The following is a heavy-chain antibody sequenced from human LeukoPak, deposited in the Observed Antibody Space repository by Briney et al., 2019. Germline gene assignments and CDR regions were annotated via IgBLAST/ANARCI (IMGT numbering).Heavy chain of an antibody. CDR2: INPNSGDT. CDR1: GYIFTGYY. Sequence: ASVKVSCKASGYIFTGYYIHWVRQVPGQGLEWMGWINPNSGDTKYAQKFQGRVTMTRDTSNNTVYMDLTRLIFDDTAMYYCARDGVFRFEVGDVYYYYMDVWGKGTTVIISS. V-gene: IGHV1-2*02. D-gene: IGHD2-21*02. J-gene: IGHJ6*03. CDR3: ARDGVFRFEVGDVYYYYMDV.